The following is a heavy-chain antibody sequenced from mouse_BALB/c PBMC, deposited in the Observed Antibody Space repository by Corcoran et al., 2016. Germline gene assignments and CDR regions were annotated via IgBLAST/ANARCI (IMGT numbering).Heavy chain of an antibody. V-gene: IGHV1-26*01. CDR3: AAGRMGGGNYLYALYY. J-gene: IGHJ4*01. CDR2: INPYNGGT. Sequence: EVQLQQSGPELVKPGASMKISCKASGYSFTGYAMNWVKQSHGKNLEWIGLINPYNGGTSYNQKFKGKATLTVDKSSSTAYMELRSLTSEDSADDYCAAGRMGGGNYLYALYYWGQGASVTVSS. CDR1: GYSFTGYA. D-gene: IGHD2-1*01.